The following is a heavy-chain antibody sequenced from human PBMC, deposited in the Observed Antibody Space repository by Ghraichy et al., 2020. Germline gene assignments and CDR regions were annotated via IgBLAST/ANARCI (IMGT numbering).Heavy chain of an antibody. V-gene: IGHV3-30*03. CDR3: ARDLHEFWNGYNFDYFDN. CDR1: GFTFSKYS. D-gene: IGHD3-3*01. J-gene: IGHJ4*02. Sequence: GGSLRLSCAASGFTFSKYSMHWVRQAPGEGLEWVSVMSNGGSKKQYTDSVKGRFTISRDNSKNTLYLQMDSLRTEDSGVYYCARDLHEFWNGYNFDYFDNWGQGTQVTVSS. CDR2: MSNGGSKK.